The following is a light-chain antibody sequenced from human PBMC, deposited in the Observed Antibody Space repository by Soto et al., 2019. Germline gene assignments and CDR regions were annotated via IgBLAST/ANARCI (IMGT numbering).Light chain of an antibody. J-gene: IGLJ1*01. CDR2: DVS. CDR3: CSYAGSYTFV. CDR1: SSDVGVYNY. Sequence: QSAQTQPRSVSGSPGQSVTISCTGTSSDVGVYNYVSWYQQYPGKAPKIMIYDVSKRPSGVPDRFSGSKSDNTASLTISGLQAEDEADYYCCSYAGSYTFVFGIGTKVTVL. V-gene: IGLV2-11*01.